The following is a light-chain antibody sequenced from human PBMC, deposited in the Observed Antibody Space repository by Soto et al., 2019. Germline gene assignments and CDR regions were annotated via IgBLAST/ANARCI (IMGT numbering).Light chain of an antibody. CDR2: QNN. Sequence: SYELTQPPSVSVSPGQTASITCSGDKLGHKYACWYQQKPGQSPVLVIYQNNKRPSGIPERFSGSNSGNTATLIISGTQAMDEADYYCQAWDSSTVVFGGGTKLTVL. CDR3: QAWDSSTVV. J-gene: IGLJ2*01. V-gene: IGLV3-1*01. CDR1: KLGHKY.